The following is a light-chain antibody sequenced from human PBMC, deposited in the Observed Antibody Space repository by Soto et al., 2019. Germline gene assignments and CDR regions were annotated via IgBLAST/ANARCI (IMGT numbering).Light chain of an antibody. CDR3: AEWGDILCAYYV. V-gene: IGLV1-47*01. J-gene: IGLJ1*01. CDR2: RNN. CDR1: SSNIGSNY. Sequence: QSVLTQPPSASGAPGQRVTISCSGSSSNIGSNYVHWYQQLPGTAPQLLIYRNNQRPSGVPDRFSGSKSGTSASLAISGPRSEYEAYYYCAEWGDILCAYYVCGTGTKFAVL.